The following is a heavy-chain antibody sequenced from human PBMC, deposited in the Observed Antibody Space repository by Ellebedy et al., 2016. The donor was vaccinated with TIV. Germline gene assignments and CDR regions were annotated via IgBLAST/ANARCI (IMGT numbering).Heavy chain of an antibody. J-gene: IGHJ6*03. CDR2: INPNSGGT. CDR3: ARGYCSSTSCYLDYYYMDV. CDR1: GYTFTGYY. Sequence: ASVKVSXKASGYTFTGYYMHWVRQAPGQGLEWMGWINPNSGGTNYAQKFQGRVTMTRDTSISTAYMELSRLRSDDTAVYYCARGYCSSTSCYLDYYYMDVWGKGTTVTVSS. V-gene: IGHV1-2*02. D-gene: IGHD2-2*01.